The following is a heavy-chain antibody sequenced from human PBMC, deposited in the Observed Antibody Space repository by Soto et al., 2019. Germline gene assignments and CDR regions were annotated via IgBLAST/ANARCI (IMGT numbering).Heavy chain of an antibody. D-gene: IGHD6-19*01. V-gene: IGHV4-59*02. CDR1: GGSVSSFF. Sequence: QVQLQESGPGLVKPSETLSLTCTVSGGSVSSFFWSWIRQPPGKGLEWIGYLYYSGSTHYSPSLKSRVTISVDTSKNPFSLKLNSVTAADQAVYYCARVRHGWTFFDYWSQGTLVTVSS. CDR3: ARVRHGWTFFDY. CDR2: LYYSGST. J-gene: IGHJ4*02.